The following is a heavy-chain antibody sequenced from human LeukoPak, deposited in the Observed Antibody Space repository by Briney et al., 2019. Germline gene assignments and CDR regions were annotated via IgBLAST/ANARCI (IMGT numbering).Heavy chain of an antibody. D-gene: IGHD3-16*01. J-gene: IGHJ4*01. CDR2: MNSGGTTI. CDR3: IREVQVRASASLGL. V-gene: IGHV3-74*01. CDR1: GFSISGYW. Sequence: GGSLRLSCAASGFSISGYWMHWVRQAAGEGLVWVSRMNSGGTTINYADPVKGRFTISRDNVDNTLHLQMNSLRVEDTAVYYCIREVQVRASASLGLWDQGTLVTVSS.